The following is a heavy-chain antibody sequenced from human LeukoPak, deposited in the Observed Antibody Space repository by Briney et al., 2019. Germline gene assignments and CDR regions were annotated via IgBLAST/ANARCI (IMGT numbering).Heavy chain of an antibody. V-gene: IGHV3-23*01. CDR1: GFTFSNYA. Sequence: GGSLRLSCAASGFTFSNYALSWVRQAPGKGLEWVSDISGSGGSTYYADSVMGRFTISRDNSKNTMYLQMNSLRAEDTAVYYCAKRIQSAMAMGYWGQGTLVTVSS. CDR2: ISGSGGST. D-gene: IGHD5-18*01. J-gene: IGHJ4*02. CDR3: AKRIQSAMAMGY.